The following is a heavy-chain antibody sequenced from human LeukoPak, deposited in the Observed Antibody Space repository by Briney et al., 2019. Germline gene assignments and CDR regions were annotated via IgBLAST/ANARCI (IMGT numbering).Heavy chain of an antibody. V-gene: IGHV4-4*09. J-gene: IGHJ3*02. CDR1: GGSISSYY. Sequence: PSETLSLTCTVSGGSISSYYWSWIRQPPGKGLEWIGYIYTSGSTNYNPSLKSRVTISVDTSKNQFSLKLSSVTAADTAVYYCARSGAYYDFWSGYLGAFDIWGQGTMVTVSS. D-gene: IGHD3-3*01. CDR3: ARSGAYYDFWSGYLGAFDI. CDR2: IYTSGST.